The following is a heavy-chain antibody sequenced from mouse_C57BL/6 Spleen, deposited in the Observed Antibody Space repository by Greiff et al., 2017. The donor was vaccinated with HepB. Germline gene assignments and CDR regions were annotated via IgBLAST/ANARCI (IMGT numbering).Heavy chain of an antibody. V-gene: IGHV1-80*01. J-gene: IGHJ4*01. CDR2: IYPGDGDT. CDR1: GYAFSSYW. D-gene: IGHD4-1*01. CDR3: ARSNWDVGYAMDY. Sequence: VQLQQSGAELVKPGASVKISCKASGYAFSSYWMNWVKQRPGKGLEWIGQIYPGDGDTNYNGKFKGKATLTADKSSSTAYMQLSSLTSEDSAVYFCARSNWDVGYAMDYWGQGTSVTVSS.